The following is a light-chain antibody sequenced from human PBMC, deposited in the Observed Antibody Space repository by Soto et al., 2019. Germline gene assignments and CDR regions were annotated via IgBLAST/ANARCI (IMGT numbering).Light chain of an antibody. CDR1: QSVSSSY. CDR2: GAS. CDR3: QQYGSSPPRT. Sequence: EIVLTQSPGTLSLSPGERATLSCRASQSVSSSYLAWYQQKPGQAPRLLIYGASSRATGIPDRFSGSGSGTDFTLTISRREPEDFAVYYCQQYGSSPPRTCGQGTKVEIK. V-gene: IGKV3-20*01. J-gene: IGKJ1*01.